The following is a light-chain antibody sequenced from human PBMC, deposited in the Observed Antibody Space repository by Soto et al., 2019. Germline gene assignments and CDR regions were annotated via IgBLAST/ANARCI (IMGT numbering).Light chain of an antibody. V-gene: IGKV3-15*01. CDR2: GAS. CDR3: QQGHNWPLT. J-gene: IGKJ2*01. CDR1: QSISSE. Sequence: EIVMTQSPATLSVSPGERATLSCRASQSISSELAWYQQKPGQPPRLLIYGASTRATGVPARFTGSGSGSDLTLNISGLQSEDFAVYYCQQGHNWPLTYGQGTRLEI.